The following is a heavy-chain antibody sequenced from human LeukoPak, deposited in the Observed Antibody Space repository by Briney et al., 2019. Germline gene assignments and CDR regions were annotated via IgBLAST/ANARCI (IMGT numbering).Heavy chain of an antibody. Sequence: SETLSLTCTVSGGSISSGGYSWSWIRQHPGKGLEWIGYIYYSGSTYYNPSLKSRVTISVDTSKNQFSLKLSSVTAADTAVYYCAREPLGYCSSTSCYGNAFDIWGQGTMVTVSS. CDR2: IYYSGST. V-gene: IGHV4-31*03. CDR3: AREPLGYCSSTSCYGNAFDI. D-gene: IGHD2-2*01. J-gene: IGHJ3*02. CDR1: GGSISSGGYS.